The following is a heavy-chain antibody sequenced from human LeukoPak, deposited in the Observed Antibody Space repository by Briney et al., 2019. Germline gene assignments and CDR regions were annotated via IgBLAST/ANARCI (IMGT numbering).Heavy chain of an antibody. D-gene: IGHD2-2*01. V-gene: IGHV3-21*01. CDR1: GFTFSSYS. CDR3: ARDLENIVVVPAAMSY. J-gene: IGHJ4*02. Sequence: GGSLTLSCAASGFTFSSYSMNGVRQARGKALEGVSYIRRSSSYIYYADSVKGRFTISRDNAKNSLYLQMNSLRAEDTAVYYCARDLENIVVVPAAMSYWGQGTLVTVSS. CDR2: IRRSSSYI.